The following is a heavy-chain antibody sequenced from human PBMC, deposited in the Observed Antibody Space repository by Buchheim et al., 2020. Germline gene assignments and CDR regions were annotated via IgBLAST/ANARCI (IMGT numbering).Heavy chain of an antibody. CDR1: RFTSSSYT. D-gene: IGHD7-27*01. Sequence: EEQLEESGGGLVKPGGSLRLSCVASRFTSSSYTMHWVRQAPGKGLEWVSSISGSSSYIYYADSVKGRFTISRDNAKNSLYLQMNSLRVDDTAVYYCARDLGQPTFWGQGTL. J-gene: IGHJ4*02. V-gene: IGHV3-21*01. CDR3: ARDLGQPTF. CDR2: ISGSSSYI.